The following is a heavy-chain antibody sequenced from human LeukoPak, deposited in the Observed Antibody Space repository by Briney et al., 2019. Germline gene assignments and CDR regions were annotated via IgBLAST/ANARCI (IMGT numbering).Heavy chain of an antibody. CDR3: ASTIDSGGNYFDY. J-gene: IGHJ4*02. CDR2: IYHSGST. D-gene: IGHD2-15*01. CDR1: GGSISSGGYS. Sequence: ASETLSLTCAVSGGSISSGGYSWSWIRQPPGKGLEWIGYIYHSGSTYYNPSLKSRVTISIDKSKNQFSLNLSPVTAADTVVYYCASTIDSGGNYFDYWGQGTLVTVSS. V-gene: IGHV4-30-2*01.